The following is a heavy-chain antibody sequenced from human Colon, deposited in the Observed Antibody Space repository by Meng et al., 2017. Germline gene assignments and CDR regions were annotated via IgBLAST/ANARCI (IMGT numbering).Heavy chain of an antibody. J-gene: IGHJ3*02. D-gene: IGHD6-19*01. CDR1: GSTFSSYA. CDR2: ISSNGGST. V-gene: IGHV3-64*01. Sequence: GGSLRLSCAASGSTFSSYAMHWVRQAPGKGLEYVSAISSNGGSTYYANSVKGRFTISRDNSKNTLYLQMGSLRAEDMAVYYCARDQGSGWYFDHDAFDIWGQGTMVTVSS. CDR3: ARDQGSGWYFDHDAFDI.